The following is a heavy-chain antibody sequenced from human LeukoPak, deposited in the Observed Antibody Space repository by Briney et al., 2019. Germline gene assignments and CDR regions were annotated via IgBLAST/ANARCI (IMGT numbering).Heavy chain of an antibody. J-gene: IGHJ4*02. D-gene: IGHD3-22*01. CDR1: GFTFGDYA. Sequence: QSGGSLRLSCTASGFTFGDYAMSWVRQAPGKGLEWVGFIRSKAYGGTTEYAASVKGRFTISRDDSKSIAYLQMNSLKTEDTAVYYCKSGYGPNTFDYWGQGTLVTVSS. CDR3: KSGYGPNTFDY. V-gene: IGHV3-49*04. CDR2: IRSKAYGGTT.